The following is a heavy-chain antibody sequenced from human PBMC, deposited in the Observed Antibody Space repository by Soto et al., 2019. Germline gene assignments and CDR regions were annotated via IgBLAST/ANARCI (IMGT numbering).Heavy chain of an antibody. D-gene: IGHD4-17*01. CDR3: ARLDPYGDYALLDY. CDR2: IYYSGST. J-gene: IGHJ4*02. Sequence: QVQLQESGPGLVKPSETLSLTCTVSGGSISSYYWSWIRQPPGKGLEWIGYIYYSGSTNYNPSLKSRVTXXVXQXXNQFSLKLSSVTAADTAVYYCARLDPYGDYALLDYWGQGTLVTVSS. V-gene: IGHV4-59*01. CDR1: GGSISSYY.